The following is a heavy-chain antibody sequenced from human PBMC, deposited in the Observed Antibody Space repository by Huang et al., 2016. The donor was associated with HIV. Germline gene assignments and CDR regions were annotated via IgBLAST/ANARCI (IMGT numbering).Heavy chain of an antibody. CDR3: ATDFSRRTPPYFSYMDV. V-gene: IGHV1-69*01. CDR2: IIPIFGTT. Sequence: SSYAISWVRQAPGQGLEWMGGIIPIFGTTNYAQNFQGRVTITADESTSTAYMELSSLRSDDTAVYYCATDFSRRTPPYFSYMDVWGKGTTVTVSS. J-gene: IGHJ6*03. CDR1: SSYA.